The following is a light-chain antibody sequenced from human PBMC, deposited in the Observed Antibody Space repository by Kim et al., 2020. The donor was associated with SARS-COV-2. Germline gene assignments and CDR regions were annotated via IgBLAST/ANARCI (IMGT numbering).Light chain of an antibody. Sequence: VTLPCATSTGAVTSGHYPNWFQQKPGQAPRALIYSISNKYSWTPARFSGSLLGGKAALTLSGVQPEDEADYYCLLYYGGAQPHVIFGGGTKLTVL. J-gene: IGLJ2*01. CDR3: LLYYGGAQPHVI. CDR1: TGAVTSGHY. CDR2: SIS. V-gene: IGLV7-43*01.